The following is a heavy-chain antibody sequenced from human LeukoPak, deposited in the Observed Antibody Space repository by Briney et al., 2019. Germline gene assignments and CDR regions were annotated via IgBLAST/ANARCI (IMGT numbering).Heavy chain of an antibody. CDR1: GFTVSNYE. Sequence: GGSLRLSCAASGFTVSNYEMNWVRQAPGKGLEWVSFIASDHTTYYADFVKGRFTLSRDNGKNSLYLQMNSLRAEDTAVYYCARGTAATGIVYWGQGTLVTVSS. D-gene: IGHD6-13*01. V-gene: IGHV3-48*03. CDR3: ARGTAATGIVY. CDR2: IASDHTT. J-gene: IGHJ4*02.